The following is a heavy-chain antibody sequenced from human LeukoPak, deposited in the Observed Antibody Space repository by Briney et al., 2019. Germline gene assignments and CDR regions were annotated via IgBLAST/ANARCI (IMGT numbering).Heavy chain of an antibody. CDR3: ARTAYYRTPDY. J-gene: IGHJ4*02. V-gene: IGHV4-59*12. CDR1: GGSISSYY. CDR2: VYHSGTS. Sequence: PSETLSLTCTVSGGSISSYYWSWIRQPPGKGLEWIGEVYHSGTSNYNPSLKSRVSISVDNSKNQFSLKLSSVTAADTAVYYCARTAYYRTPDYWGQGTLVTVSS. D-gene: IGHD1-14*01.